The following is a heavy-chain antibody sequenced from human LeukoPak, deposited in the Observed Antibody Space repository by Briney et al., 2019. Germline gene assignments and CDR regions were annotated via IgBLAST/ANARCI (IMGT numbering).Heavy chain of an antibody. V-gene: IGHV4-59*12. J-gene: IGHJ6*02. CDR1: GGSISSYY. Sequence: SETLSLTCTVSGGSISSYYWSWIRQPPGKGLEWIGYIYYSGSTNYNPSLKSRATISVDTSKNQFSLKLSSVTAADTAVYYCAREGIAVAGTTRYYYYGTDVWGQGTTVTVSS. CDR2: IYYSGST. D-gene: IGHD6-19*01. CDR3: AREGIAVAGTTRYYYYGTDV.